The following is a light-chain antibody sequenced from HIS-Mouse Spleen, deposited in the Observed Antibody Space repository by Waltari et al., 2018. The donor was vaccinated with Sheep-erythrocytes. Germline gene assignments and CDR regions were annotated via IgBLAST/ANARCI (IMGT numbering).Light chain of an antibody. CDR1: SSDVGGYNY. CDR2: EVS. J-gene: IGLJ3*02. V-gene: IGLV2-8*01. Sequence: QSALTQPPSASGSPGQSVTISCTGTSSDVGGYNYAPWYQPPPVQAPKLIIYEVSKRPSGVPDRFSVSKSGNTASLTVSGLQAEDEADYYCSSYAGSNNWVFGGGTKLTVL. CDR3: SSYAGSNNWV.